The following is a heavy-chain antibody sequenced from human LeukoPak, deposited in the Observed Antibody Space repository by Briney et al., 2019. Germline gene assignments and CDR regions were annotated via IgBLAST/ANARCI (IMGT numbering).Heavy chain of an antibody. D-gene: IGHD4-23*01. CDR3: ARQGYGGHSRGAADY. V-gene: IGHV1-18*01. J-gene: IGHJ4*02. Sequence: ASVKVSCKASGYTFTNYGISWVRQAPGQGLEWMGWISANNGNRNYALKLQDRVSMTTDTSTRTAYMELRSLRSDDTAVYYCARQGYGGHSRGAADYWGQGTLVTVSS. CDR2: ISANNGNR. CDR1: GYTFTNYG.